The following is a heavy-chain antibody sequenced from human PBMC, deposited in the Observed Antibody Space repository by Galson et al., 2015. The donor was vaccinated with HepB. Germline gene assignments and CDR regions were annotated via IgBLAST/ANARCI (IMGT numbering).Heavy chain of an antibody. Sequence: SLRLSCAASGFTFSSYVMNWVRQAPGKGLEWLSYISSSSSTIYYADSVKGRSTISRDNAKNSLYLQMNSLRAEDTAIYYCARKDLSGSYYVPAFDIWGQGTMVTVSS. CDR2: ISSSSSTI. V-gene: IGHV3-48*01. CDR1: GFTFSSYV. D-gene: IGHD1-26*01. J-gene: IGHJ3*02. CDR3: ARKDLSGSYYVPAFDI.